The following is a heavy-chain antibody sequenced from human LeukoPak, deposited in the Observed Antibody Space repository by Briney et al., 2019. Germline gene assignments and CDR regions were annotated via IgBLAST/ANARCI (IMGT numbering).Heavy chain of an antibody. CDR1: GGSISSSSYY. Sequence: SETLSLTCTVSGGSISSSSYYWGWIRQPPGKGLEWIGSIYYSGSTYYNPSLKSRVTISVDTSKNQFSLKLSSVTAADTAVYYCARRMAFDIWGQGTMVTVSS. CDR2: IYYSGST. J-gene: IGHJ3*02. CDR3: ARRMAFDI. D-gene: IGHD2-8*01. V-gene: IGHV4-39*07.